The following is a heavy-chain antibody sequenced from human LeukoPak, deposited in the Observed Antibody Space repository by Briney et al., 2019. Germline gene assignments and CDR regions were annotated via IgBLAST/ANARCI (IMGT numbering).Heavy chain of an antibody. CDR1: GFTVSSNY. CDR2: IYGGGNI. J-gene: IGHJ4*02. CDR3: AKSLGLGTVTTFDY. D-gene: IGHD4-17*01. Sequence: HTGGSLRLSCAASGFTVSSNYMNWVRQAPGKGLEWVSVIYGGGNIYYVDSVKGRFTISRDNSKNTLYLQLNSLRAEDAAVYYCAKSLGLGTVTTFDYWGQGTLVTVSS. V-gene: IGHV3-53*01.